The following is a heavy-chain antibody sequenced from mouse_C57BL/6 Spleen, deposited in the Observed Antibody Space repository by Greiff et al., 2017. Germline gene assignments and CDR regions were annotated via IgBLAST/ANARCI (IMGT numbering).Heavy chain of an antibody. Sequence: EVKLQQSGPELVKPGASVKISCKASGYTFTDYYMNWVKQSHGKSLEWIGDINPNNGGTSYNQKFKGKATLTVDKSSSTAYMELRSLTSEDSAVYYCAKLVYFDYWGQGTTLTVSS. CDR1: GYTFTDYY. CDR3: AKLVYFDY. CDR2: INPNNGGT. J-gene: IGHJ2*01. V-gene: IGHV1-26*01. D-gene: IGHD4-1*01.